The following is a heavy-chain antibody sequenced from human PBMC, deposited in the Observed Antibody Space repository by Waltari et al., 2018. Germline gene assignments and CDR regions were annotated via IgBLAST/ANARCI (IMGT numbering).Heavy chain of an antibody. CDR1: GFKLCGCG. D-gene: IGHD2-21*01. CDR2: INGDGGSA. V-gene: IGHV3-20*04. CDR3: ARVGIGLFYYYYLDV. Sequence: EVQLVESGGGVVRPGGSLGLSCDGYGFKLCGCGMTWVRQDQGKGLEWVAGINGDGGSAGYADSVNGRFTISRDNANNSLVLRMKSLRAEDTALYFCARVGIGLFYYYYLDVWGTGTTVTVSS. J-gene: IGHJ6*03.